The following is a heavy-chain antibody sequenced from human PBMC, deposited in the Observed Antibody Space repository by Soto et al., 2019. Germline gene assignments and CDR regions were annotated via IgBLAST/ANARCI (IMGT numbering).Heavy chain of an antibody. J-gene: IGHJ4*02. CDR3: ARDKITGLFDY. Sequence: QVQLQQWGAGLLKPSETLSLTCAVYGGSFSGYYWTWIRQPPGTGLEWIGEINHSGSTNYNPSLKSRVTISVDTFKNPFSLEVTSVTAADTAVYYCARDKITGLFDYWGQGTLVTVSS. D-gene: IGHD2-8*02. CDR1: GGSFSGYY. CDR2: INHSGST. V-gene: IGHV4-34*01.